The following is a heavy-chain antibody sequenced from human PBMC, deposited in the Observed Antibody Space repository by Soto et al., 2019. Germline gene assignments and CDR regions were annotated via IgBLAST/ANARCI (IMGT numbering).Heavy chain of an antibody. CDR3: VRTSYYGSGSVNFDY. V-gene: IGHV3-72*01. J-gene: IGHJ4*02. D-gene: IGHD3-10*01. Sequence: EVQLVESGGGLVQPGGSLRLSCAASGFTFSDHYMDWVRQAPGKGLEWVGRTRNKANSYSTEYAASVRGRFTIPRDESKNSLYLQMNSLRTEDTAVYYCVRTSYYGSGSVNFDYWGQGTLVTVSS. CDR1: GFTFSDHY. CDR2: TRNKANSYST.